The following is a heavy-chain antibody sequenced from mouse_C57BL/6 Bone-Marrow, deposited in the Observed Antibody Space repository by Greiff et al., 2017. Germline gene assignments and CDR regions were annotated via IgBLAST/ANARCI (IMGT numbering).Heavy chain of an antibody. CDR1: GYTFTSYG. Sequence: VQLQQSGAELARPGASVKLSCKASGYTFTSYGISWVKQRTGQGLEWIGEIYPRSGNTYYNEKFKGKATLTADKSSSPAYMELRSLTSEDSAVYFCAREGYYYGSSYFDYWCQGTTLTVSS. V-gene: IGHV1-81*01. J-gene: IGHJ2*01. CDR2: IYPRSGNT. CDR3: AREGYYYGSSYFDY. D-gene: IGHD1-1*01.